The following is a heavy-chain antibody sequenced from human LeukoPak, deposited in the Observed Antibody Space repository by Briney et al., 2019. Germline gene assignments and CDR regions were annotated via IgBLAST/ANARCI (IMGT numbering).Heavy chain of an antibody. CDR1: GFNFRSYE. J-gene: IGHJ4*02. CDR3: AREIVSAVAGNFDY. V-gene: IGHV3-48*03. D-gene: IGHD6-19*01. CDR2: ISNTDETR. Sequence: PGRSLRLSCAASGFNFRSYEMNWVRQAPGKGLEWVSYISNTDETRTYADSVKGRFTISRDNAKNSLHLEMNSLRAEDTAVYYCAREIVSAVAGNFDYWGQGTLVTVSP.